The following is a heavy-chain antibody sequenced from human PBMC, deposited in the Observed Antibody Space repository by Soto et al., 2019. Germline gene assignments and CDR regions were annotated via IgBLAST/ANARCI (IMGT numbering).Heavy chain of an antibody. CDR2: INHSGST. J-gene: IGHJ4*02. CDR3: ARVGVRRYFDWSTFDY. D-gene: IGHD3-9*01. CDR1: GGSFSGYY. Sequence: SETLSLTCAVYGGSFSGYYWSWIRQPPGKGLEWIGEINHSGSTNYNPSLKSRVTISVDTSKNQFSLKLSSVTAADTAVYYCARVGVRRYFDWSTFDYWGQGTLVTVSS. V-gene: IGHV4-34*01.